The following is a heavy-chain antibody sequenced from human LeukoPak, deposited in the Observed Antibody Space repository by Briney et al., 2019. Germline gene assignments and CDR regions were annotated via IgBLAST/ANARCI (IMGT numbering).Heavy chain of an antibody. Sequence: GALRLSCAASGFTFSNYAMSWVRQAPGKGLEWVSAISGSGGSTYYADSVKGRFTISRDNSKNTLYLQMNSLRAEDTAVYYCAKVIPGYDSSGYHDYWGQGTLVTVSS. CDR2: ISGSGGST. CDR1: GFTFSNYA. D-gene: IGHD3-22*01. V-gene: IGHV3-23*01. CDR3: AKVIPGYDSSGYHDY. J-gene: IGHJ4*02.